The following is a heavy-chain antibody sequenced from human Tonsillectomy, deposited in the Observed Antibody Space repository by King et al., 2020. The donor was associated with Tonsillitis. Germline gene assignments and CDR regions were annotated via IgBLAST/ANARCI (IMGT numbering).Heavy chain of an antibody. V-gene: IGHV3-53*01. J-gene: IGHJ4*02. D-gene: IGHD4-17*01. CDR3: ARINDYGDYFDY. CDR1: GFTVSSNF. Sequence: VQLVESGGDLIQPGGSLRLSCAASGFTVSSNFMSWVRQAPGKGLEWVSVVYTGGSTYYADFVKGRFTISRDNSKNTLYLQMNSLRADDTAVYYCARINDYGDYFDYWGQGTLVTVSP. CDR2: VYTGGST.